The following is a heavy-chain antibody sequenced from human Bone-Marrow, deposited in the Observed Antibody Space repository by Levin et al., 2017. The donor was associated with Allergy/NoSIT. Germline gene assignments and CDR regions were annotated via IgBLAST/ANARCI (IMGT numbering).Heavy chain of an antibody. CDR1: GFTFNDYT. CDR3: AKDLSPRIAVTGNIEY. J-gene: IGHJ4*02. V-gene: IGHV3-43*01. D-gene: IGHD6-19*01. Sequence: GGSLRLSCAASGFTFNDYTMHWVRQAPQRGLEWVSLISWDASTTYYADSVRGRFTLSRDNSKNALYLQMNSLTTEDTALYYCAKDLSPRIAVTGNIEYWGQGTLVTVSS. CDR2: ISWDASTT.